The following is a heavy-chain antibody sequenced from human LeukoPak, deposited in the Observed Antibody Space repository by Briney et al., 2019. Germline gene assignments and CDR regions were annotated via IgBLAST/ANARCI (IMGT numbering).Heavy chain of an antibody. J-gene: IGHJ3*02. V-gene: IGHV3-30*03. CDR1: GFTFSSYG. Sequence: GRSLRLSCAASGFTFSSYGMHWVRQAPGRGLEWVAVISYDGSNKYYADSVKGRFTISRDNSKNTLYLQMNSLRAEDTAVYYCARSRLRYFDWFGSFDIWGQGTMVTVSS. CDR2: ISYDGSNK. D-gene: IGHD3-9*01. CDR3: ARSRLRYFDWFGSFDI.